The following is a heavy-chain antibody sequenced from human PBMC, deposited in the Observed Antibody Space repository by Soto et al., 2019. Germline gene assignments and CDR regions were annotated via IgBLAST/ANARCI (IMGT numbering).Heavy chain of an antibody. V-gene: IGHV3-53*01. D-gene: IGHD3-22*01. Sequence: GGSLRLSCAASGFTVSSNYMSWVRQAPGKGLEWVSVIYSGGSTYYADSVKGRFTISRDNSKNTLYLQMNSMRAEDTAVYYCARAHYYDSSGYRWGQGTLVTVSS. J-gene: IGHJ4*02. CDR1: GFTVSSNY. CDR2: IYSGGST. CDR3: ARAHYYDSSGYR.